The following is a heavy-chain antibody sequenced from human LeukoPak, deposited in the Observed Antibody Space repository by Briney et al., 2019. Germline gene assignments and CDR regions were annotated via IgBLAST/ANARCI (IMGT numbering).Heavy chain of an antibody. CDR2: INHSGST. CDR3: AIGYSTVTPDY. Sequence: SETLSLTCAVYGGPFSGYYWSWIRQPPGKGLEWIGEINHSGSTNYNPSLKSRVTISVDTSKNQFSLKLSSVTAADTAVYYCAIGYSTVTPDYWGQGTLVTVSS. CDR1: GGPFSGYY. V-gene: IGHV4-34*01. D-gene: IGHD4-17*01. J-gene: IGHJ4*02.